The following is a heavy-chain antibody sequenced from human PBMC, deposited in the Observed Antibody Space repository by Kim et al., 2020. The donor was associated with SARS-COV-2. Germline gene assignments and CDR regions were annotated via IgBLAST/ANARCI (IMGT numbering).Heavy chain of an antibody. D-gene: IGHD6-13*01. CDR1: GFTLSSYA. J-gene: IGHJ6*03. Sequence: GGSLRLSCAASGFTLSSYAMSWVRQAPGKGMEWVSAISGSGGSTYYANSVKSRCTISRDNSKNTLYLQMNSLRAADTTVYYCAKSRAQGPAPFPLSKYSSSWHYYYYMDVWGKGTTVTVSS. V-gene: IGHV3-23*01. CDR3: AKSRAQGPAPFPLSKYSSSWHYYYYMDV. CDR2: ISGSGGST.